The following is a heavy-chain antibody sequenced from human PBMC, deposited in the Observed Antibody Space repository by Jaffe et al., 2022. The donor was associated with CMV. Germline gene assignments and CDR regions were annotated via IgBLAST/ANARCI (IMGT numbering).Heavy chain of an antibody. CDR3: ARDPKAVAGSTGY. Sequence: QVQLVQSGAEVKKPGSSVKVSCKASGGTFSSYAISWVRQAPGQGLEWMGRIIPILGIANYAQKFQGRVTITADKSTSTAYMELSSLRSEDTAVYYCARDPKAVAGSTGYWGQGTLVTVSS. CDR1: GGTFSSYA. CDR2: IIPILGIA. D-gene: IGHD6-19*01. V-gene: IGHV1-69*09. J-gene: IGHJ4*02.